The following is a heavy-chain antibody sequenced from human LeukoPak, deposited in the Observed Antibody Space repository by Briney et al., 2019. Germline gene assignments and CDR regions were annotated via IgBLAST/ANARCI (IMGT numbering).Heavy chain of an antibody. CDR1: GYTFTGYY. J-gene: IGHJ5*02. Sequence: GASVKVSCKASGYTFTGYYMHWVRQAPGQGLEWMGWINPNSGGTNYAQKVQGRVTMTRDTSISTAYMELSRLRSDDTAVYYCGRGYSYENWFDPWGQGTLVTVSS. V-gene: IGHV1-2*02. CDR2: INPNSGGT. CDR3: GRGYSYENWFDP. D-gene: IGHD5-18*01.